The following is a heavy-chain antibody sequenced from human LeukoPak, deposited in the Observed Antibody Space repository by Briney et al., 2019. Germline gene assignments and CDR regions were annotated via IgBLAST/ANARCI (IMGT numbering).Heavy chain of an antibody. CDR1: GGSISSSSYY. CDR3: ARHTIVGATNTFDY. J-gene: IGHJ4*02. CDR2: IYYSGST. D-gene: IGHD1-26*01. V-gene: IGHV4-39*01. Sequence: SETLSLTCTVSGGSISSSSYYWGWIRQPPGKGLEWIGCIYYSGSTYYNPSLKSRVTISVDTSKNQFSLKLSSVTAADTAVYYCARHTIVGATNTFDYWGQGTLVTVSS.